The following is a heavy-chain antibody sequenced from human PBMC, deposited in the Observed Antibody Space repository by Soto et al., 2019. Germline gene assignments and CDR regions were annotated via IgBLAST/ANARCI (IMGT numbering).Heavy chain of an antibody. V-gene: IGHV3-23*01. J-gene: IGHJ4*02. CDR2: ISGSGGST. D-gene: IGHD3-22*01. CDR3: AKFGSSGYKIDY. CDR1: GFTSSSYA. Sequence: PGGSLRLSCAASGFTSSSYAMSWVRQAPGKGLEWVSAISGSGGSTYYADSVKGRFTISRDNSKNTLYLQMNSLRAEDTAVYYCAKFGSSGYKIDYWGQGTLVTVSS.